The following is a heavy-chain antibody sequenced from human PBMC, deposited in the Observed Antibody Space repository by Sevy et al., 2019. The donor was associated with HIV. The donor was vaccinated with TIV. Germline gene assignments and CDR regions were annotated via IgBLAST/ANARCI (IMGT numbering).Heavy chain of an antibody. Sequence: GGSLRLSCAASGFAFRSHAMHWVRQAPGKGLEWVAVISYEGNEAFYAASVEGRFTISRDNSKNMLSLQINSLRPEDTAVYYWARDGGYSIKWYPLYWGHGTLVTVSS. CDR2: ISYEGNEA. V-gene: IGHV3-30-3*01. CDR3: ARDGGYSIKWYPLY. CDR1: GFAFRSHA. J-gene: IGHJ4*01. D-gene: IGHD6-13*01.